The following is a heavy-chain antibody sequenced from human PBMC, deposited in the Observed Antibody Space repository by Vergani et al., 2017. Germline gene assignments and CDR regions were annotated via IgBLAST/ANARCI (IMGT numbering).Heavy chain of an antibody. J-gene: IGHJ4*02. D-gene: IGHD3-10*01. CDR2: IYTSGST. CDR1: GGSISSYY. V-gene: IGHV4-4*07. CDR3: ARGLWFGESYYFDY. Sequence: QVQLQESGPGLVKPSETLSLTCTVSGGSISSYYWSWIRQPPGKGLEWIGRIYTSGSTNYNPSLKSRVTMSVDTSKNQFSLKLSSVTAADTAVYYCARGLWFGESYYFDYWGQGTLVTVSS.